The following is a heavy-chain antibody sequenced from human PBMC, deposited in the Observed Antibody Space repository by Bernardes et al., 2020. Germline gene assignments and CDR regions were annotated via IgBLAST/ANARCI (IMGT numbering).Heavy chain of an antibody. J-gene: IGHJ5*02. Sequence: SETLSLTCTVSGGSVSSGSYYWSWIRQPPGKGLEWIGYIYYSGSTNYNPSLKSRVTISVDTSKNQFSLKLSSVTAADTAVYYCASSMAVDWFDPWGQGTLVTVSS. CDR2: IYYSGST. CDR3: ASSMAVDWFDP. CDR1: GGSVSSGSYY. D-gene: IGHD2-2*01. V-gene: IGHV4-61*01.